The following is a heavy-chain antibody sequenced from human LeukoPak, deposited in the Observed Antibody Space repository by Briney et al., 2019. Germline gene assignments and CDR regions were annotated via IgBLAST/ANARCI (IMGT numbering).Heavy chain of an antibody. CDR3: ASSPRGTEYFHH. J-gene: IGHJ1*01. Sequence: PSETLSLTCDVSGGSITQTNYWTWVRQPPGKGLEWIGEVNLQGSTNYNPSLMRRVAISVDTSANHVSLQLTSVTAADTAVYYCASSPRGTEYFHHWGQGTLVTVSS. V-gene: IGHV4-4*02. CDR1: GGSITQTNY. CDR2: VNLQGST. D-gene: IGHD3-10*01.